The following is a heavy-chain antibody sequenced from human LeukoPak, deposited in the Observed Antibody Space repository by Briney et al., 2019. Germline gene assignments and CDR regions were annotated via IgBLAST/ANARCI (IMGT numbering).Heavy chain of an antibody. CDR3: AKALPPITIFGVVHPDAFDI. CDR1: GYTFSTYA. CDR2: INTNTGNP. J-gene: IGHJ3*02. V-gene: IGHV7-4-1*02. D-gene: IGHD3-3*01. Sequence: ASVKVSCKASGYTFSTYAMNWVRQAPGQGLEWMGWINTNTGNPTYAQGFTGRFVFSLDTSVSTAYLQISSLKAEDTAVYYCAKALPPITIFGVVHPDAFDIWGQGTMVTVSS.